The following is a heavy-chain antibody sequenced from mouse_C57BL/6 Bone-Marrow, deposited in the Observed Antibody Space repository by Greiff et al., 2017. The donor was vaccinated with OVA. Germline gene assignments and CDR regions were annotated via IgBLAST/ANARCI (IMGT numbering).Heavy chain of an antibody. CDR3: ARTTVVATGAMDY. V-gene: IGHV5-17*01. CDR1: GFTFSDYG. CDR2: ISSGSSTI. Sequence: VQLKESGGGLVKPGGSLKLSCAASGFTFSDYGMHWVRQAPEKGLEWVAYISSGSSTIYYADTVKGRFTISRDNAKNTLYLQRTSLRSEDTAMYDCARTTVVATGAMDYWGQGTSVTVSS. J-gene: IGHJ4*01. D-gene: IGHD1-1*01.